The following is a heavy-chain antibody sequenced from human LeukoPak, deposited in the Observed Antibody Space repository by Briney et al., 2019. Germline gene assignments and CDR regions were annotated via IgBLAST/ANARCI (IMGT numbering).Heavy chain of an antibody. CDR1: GGSFSGYY. J-gene: IGHJ5*02. Sequence: NPSETLSLTCAVYGGSFSGYYWSWIRQPPGKGLEWIGEINHSGSTNYNPSLKSRVTISVDTSKNQFSLKLSSVTAADTAVYYCTRRRGITPNWFDPWGQGTLVTVSS. CDR3: TRRRGITPNWFDP. CDR2: INHSGST. V-gene: IGHV4-34*01. D-gene: IGHD3-10*01.